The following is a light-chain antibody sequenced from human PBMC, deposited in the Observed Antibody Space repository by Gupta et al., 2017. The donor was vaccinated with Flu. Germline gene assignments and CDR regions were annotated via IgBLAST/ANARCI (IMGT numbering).Light chain of an antibody. Sequence: DIALSQSPATLSLSPGERATLSFRASQSVSSYLAWYQQKPGQAPRLLIYDASNRATSIPARFSGSGSGTDFTLTMSSLEPEDFAIYYSQQRSSWSFTFGGGTKVEIK. CDR2: DAS. CDR1: QSVSSY. J-gene: IGKJ4*01. V-gene: IGKV3-11*01. CDR3: QQRSSWSFT.